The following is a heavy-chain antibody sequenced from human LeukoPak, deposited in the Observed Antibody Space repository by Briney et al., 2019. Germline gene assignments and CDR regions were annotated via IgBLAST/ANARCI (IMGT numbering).Heavy chain of an antibody. J-gene: IGHJ5*02. CDR3: AKDLYGYVSNWFDP. V-gene: IGHV3-11*01. CDR2: ISSSGSTI. D-gene: IGHD5-12*01. Sequence: GGSLRLSCAASGFTFSDYYMSWIRQAPGKGLEWVSYISSSGSTIYYADSVKGRFTISRDNAKNSLYLQMNSLRAEDTAVYYCAKDLYGYVSNWFDPWGQGTLVTVSS. CDR1: GFTFSDYY.